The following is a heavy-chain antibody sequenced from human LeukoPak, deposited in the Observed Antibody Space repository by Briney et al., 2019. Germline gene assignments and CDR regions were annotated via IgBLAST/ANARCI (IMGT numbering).Heavy chain of an antibody. CDR1: GFTFSSHG. Sequence: GGSLRLSCTASGFTFSSHGMSWVRQAPGKGLEWVSAISGSGENTYYADSVKGRFTISRDNSKNTLYLQMNSLRAEDTAVYYCSRPRPKFKDFDYWGQGTLVTVSS. J-gene: IGHJ4*02. V-gene: IGHV3-23*01. CDR2: ISGSGENT. CDR3: SRPRPKFKDFDY.